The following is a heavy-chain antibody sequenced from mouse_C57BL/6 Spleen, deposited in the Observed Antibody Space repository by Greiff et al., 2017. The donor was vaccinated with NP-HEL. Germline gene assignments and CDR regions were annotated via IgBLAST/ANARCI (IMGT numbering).Heavy chain of an antibody. Sequence: QVQLQQPGAELVKPGASVKMSCKASGYTFTSYWITWVKQRPGQGLEWIGDIYPGSGSTNYNEKFTSKATLTVDTSSSTAYMQLSSLTSEDSAVYYCARNLLRYFDVWGTGTTVTVSS. D-gene: IGHD1-1*01. CDR1: GYTFTSYW. V-gene: IGHV1-55*01. CDR3: ARNLLRYFDV. J-gene: IGHJ1*03. CDR2: IYPGSGST.